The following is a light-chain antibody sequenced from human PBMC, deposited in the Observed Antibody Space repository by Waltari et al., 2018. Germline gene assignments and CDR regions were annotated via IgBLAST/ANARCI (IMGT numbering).Light chain of an antibody. CDR3: QSTDNSATYVV. CDR2: KDR. J-gene: IGLJ3*02. CDR1: VLPKEY. V-gene: IGLV3-25*03. Sequence: SYDLTQTPSVSVSPGQTARITCSGNVLPKEYAYWYQQKPGQAPLLVIEKDRERPSEIPERFSGSSSGTTATLTISGVLPEDEADYYCQSTDNSATYVVFGGGTKLTVL.